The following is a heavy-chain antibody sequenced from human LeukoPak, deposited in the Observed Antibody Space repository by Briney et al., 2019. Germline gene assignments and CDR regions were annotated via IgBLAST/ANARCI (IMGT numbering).Heavy chain of an antibody. CDR2: FDSEDGET. J-gene: IGHJ4*02. CDR3: ATENLYSGSYHFDY. V-gene: IGHV1-24*01. CDR1: GYTLTELS. D-gene: IGHD1-26*01. Sequence: ASVKVSCKVSGYTLTELSMHWVRQAPGKGLEWMGGFDSEDGETIYAQKFQGRVTMTEDTSTDTAYMELSSLRSEDTAVYYCATENLYSGSYHFDYWGQGTLVTVSS.